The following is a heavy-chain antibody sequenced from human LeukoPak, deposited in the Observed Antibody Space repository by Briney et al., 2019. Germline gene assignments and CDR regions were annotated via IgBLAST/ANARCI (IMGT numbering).Heavy chain of an antibody. CDR1: GFTFSSYW. Sequence: GGSLRLSCAASGFTFSSYWMHWVRQAPGKGLVWVSRISSDGSSTSYADFVKGRFTISRDNAKNTLYLQMNTLRAEDTAVYYCARVGSSGSYNEDYWGQGTLVTVSS. V-gene: IGHV3-74*01. J-gene: IGHJ4*02. CDR2: ISSDGSST. CDR3: ARVGSSGSYNEDY. D-gene: IGHD1-26*01.